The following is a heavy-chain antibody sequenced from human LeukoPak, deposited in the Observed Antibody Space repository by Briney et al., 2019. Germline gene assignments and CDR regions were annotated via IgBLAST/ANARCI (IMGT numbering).Heavy chain of an antibody. CDR3: ARDNIVVVAATKAYYFDY. Sequence: SETLSLTCTVPGGSISSYYWSWIRQPPGKGLEWIGSIYHSGSTYYNPSLESRVTISVDTSKNQFSLKLSSVTAADTAVYYCARDNIVVVAATKAYYFDYWGQGTQVTVSS. D-gene: IGHD2-15*01. V-gene: IGHV4-38-2*02. CDR1: GGSISSYY. J-gene: IGHJ4*02. CDR2: IYHSGST.